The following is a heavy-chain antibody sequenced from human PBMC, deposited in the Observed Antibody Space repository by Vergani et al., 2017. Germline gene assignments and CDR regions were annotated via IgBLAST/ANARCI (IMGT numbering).Heavy chain of an antibody. J-gene: IGHJ3*02. D-gene: IGHD2-15*01. CDR3: ARLGRRALDAFDI. V-gene: IGHV5-10-1*03. Sequence: EVQLVQSGAEVKKPGESLRISCKGSGYSFTRYWISWVRQMPGKGLEWMGRTDPSDSYTNYSPSFQGNVTISADKSISTAYLQWSSLKASDTAMDYCARLGRRALDAFDIWGQGTMVTVSS. CDR1: GYSFTRYW. CDR2: TDPSDSYT.